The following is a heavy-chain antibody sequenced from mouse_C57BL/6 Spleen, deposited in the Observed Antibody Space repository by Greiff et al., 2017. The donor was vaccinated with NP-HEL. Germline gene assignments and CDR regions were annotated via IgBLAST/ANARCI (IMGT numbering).Heavy chain of an antibody. CDR1: GYAFSSYW. CDR3: ARGGNYGAWFAY. V-gene: IGHV1-80*01. CDR2: IYPGDGDT. J-gene: IGHJ3*01. Sequence: LQESGAELVKPGASVKISCKASGYAFSSYWMNWVKQRPGKGLEWIGQIYPGDGDTNYNGKFKGKATLTADKSSSTAYMQLSSLTSEDSAVYFCARGGNYGAWFAYWGQGTLVTVSA. D-gene: IGHD2-1*01.